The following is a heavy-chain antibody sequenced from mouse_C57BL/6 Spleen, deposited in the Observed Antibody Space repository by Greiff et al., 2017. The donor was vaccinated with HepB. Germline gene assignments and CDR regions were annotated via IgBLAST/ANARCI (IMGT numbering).Heavy chain of an antibody. CDR2: ISYDGSN. V-gene: IGHV3-6*01. J-gene: IGHJ2*01. CDR3: ARDGGYSFDY. Sequence: ESGPGLVKPSQSLSLTCSVTGYSITSGYYWNWIRQFPGNKLEWMGYISYDGSNNYNPSLKNRISITRDTSKNQSFLKLNSVTTEDTATYYCARDGGYSFDYWGQGTTLTVSS. CDR1: GYSITSGYY. D-gene: IGHD2-3*01.